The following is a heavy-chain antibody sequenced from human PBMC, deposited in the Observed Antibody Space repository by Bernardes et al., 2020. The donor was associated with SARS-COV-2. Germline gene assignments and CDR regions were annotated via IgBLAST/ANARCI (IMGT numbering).Heavy chain of an antibody. CDR2: VYSDESST. V-gene: IGHV3-74*01. D-gene: IGHD3-3*02. CDR1: GFSFSSHW. J-gene: IGHJ6*02. Sequence: GGSLRLSCAASGFSFSSHWMHWVRQAPGKGLEWVSRVYSDESSTNYADSVKGRFTISRDNAKNTLYLQINSLRVEDTAVYYCARESIGTVTIFGAAYYGLDVWGQGTTVTVSS. CDR3: ARESIGTVTIFGAAYYGLDV.